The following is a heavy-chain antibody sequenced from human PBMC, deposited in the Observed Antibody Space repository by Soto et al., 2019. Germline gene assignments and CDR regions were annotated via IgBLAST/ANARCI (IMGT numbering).Heavy chain of an antibody. CDR3: ASVETQRYYYGMDV. CDR2: IIPIFGTA. D-gene: IGHD2-15*01. CDR1: GGTFSSYA. V-gene: IGHV1-69*12. J-gene: IGHJ6*02. Sequence: QVQLVQSGAEVKKPASSVKVSCKASGGTFSSYAISWVRQAPGQGLEWMGGIIPIFGTADYAQKFQGRVTITADESTSTAYMELSRLRSEDTAVYYCASVETQRYYYGMDVWGQGTPVTVSS.